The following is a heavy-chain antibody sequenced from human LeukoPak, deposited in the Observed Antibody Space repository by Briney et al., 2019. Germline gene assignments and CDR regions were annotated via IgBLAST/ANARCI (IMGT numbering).Heavy chain of an antibody. D-gene: IGHD2-2*01. CDR2: IYYSGST. CDR3: ARVGEYQLLLGPGYYYYYMDV. Sequence: SETLSLTCTVSGGSISSSSYYWGWIRQPPGKGLEWIGSIYYSGSTYYNPSLKSRVTISVDTSKNQFSLKLSSVTAADTAVYYCARVGEYQLLLGPGYYYYYMDVWGKGTTVTISS. J-gene: IGHJ6*03. V-gene: IGHV4-39*07. CDR1: GGSISSSSYY.